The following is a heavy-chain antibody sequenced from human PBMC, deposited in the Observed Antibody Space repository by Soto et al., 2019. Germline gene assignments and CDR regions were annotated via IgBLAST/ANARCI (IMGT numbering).Heavy chain of an antibody. Sequence: EVQLLESGGGLIQPGGSLRLSCEASGFTFGTYGMGWVRQAPGKGLEWVSTITGGNTYYAASVRGRFTIYRDNYKNTLYLQMSSLRAEDTALYDCAKEKERGGYGSDFDSWGQGTLVTVSS. CDR2: ITGGNT. CDR3: AKEKERGGYGSDFDS. CDR1: GFTFGTYG. D-gene: IGHD4-17*01. J-gene: IGHJ4*02. V-gene: IGHV3-23*01.